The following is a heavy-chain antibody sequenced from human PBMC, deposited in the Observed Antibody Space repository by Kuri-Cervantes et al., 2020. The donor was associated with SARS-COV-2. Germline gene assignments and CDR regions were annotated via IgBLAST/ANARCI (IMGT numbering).Heavy chain of an antibody. CDR1: GGSISSYY. Sequence: ETLSLTCTVSGGSISSYYWSWIRQAPGKGLEWVSVIYSGGSTYYADSVKGRFTISRDNSKNTLYLQMNSLRAEDTAVYYCAGQPLEYSSSRTNNAWGQGTLVTVSS. CDR2: IYSGGST. CDR3: AGQPLEYSSSRTNNA. V-gene: IGHV3-53*01. D-gene: IGHD6-6*01. J-gene: IGHJ5*02.